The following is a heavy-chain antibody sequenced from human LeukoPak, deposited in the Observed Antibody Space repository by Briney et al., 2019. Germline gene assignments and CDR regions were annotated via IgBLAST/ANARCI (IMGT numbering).Heavy chain of an antibody. V-gene: IGHV5-51*01. CDR3: ARRGGYCSSTSCSPGGWFDP. Sequence: GESLKISCKGSGYSFTSYWICWVRQMPRKVLEWMGIIYPGDSDTRYSPSFQGQVTISADKSISTAYLQWSSLKASDTAMYYCARRGGYCSSTSCSPGGWFDPWGQGTLVTVSS. D-gene: IGHD2-2*01. CDR2: IYPGDSDT. CDR1: GYSFTSYW. J-gene: IGHJ5*02.